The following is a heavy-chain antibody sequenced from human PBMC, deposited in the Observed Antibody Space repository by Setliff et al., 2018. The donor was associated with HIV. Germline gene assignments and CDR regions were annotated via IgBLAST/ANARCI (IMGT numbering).Heavy chain of an antibody. V-gene: IGHV1-18*01. CDR2: ISGFNGNT. D-gene: IGHD6-19*01. Sequence: ASVKVSCKASGYSFARYGLSWVRQAPGQGLEWMGWISGFNGNTKYAQSFKDRVAMTTETATSTAYMEMRSLRSDDTAVHFCARVPYRSAWLSGGHDAFDIWGQGTMVTVS. J-gene: IGHJ3*02. CDR1: GYSFARYG. CDR3: ARVPYRSAWLSGGHDAFDI.